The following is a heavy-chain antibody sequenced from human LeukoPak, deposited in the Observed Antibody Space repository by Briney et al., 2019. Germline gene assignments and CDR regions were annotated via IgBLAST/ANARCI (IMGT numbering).Heavy chain of an antibody. Sequence: GGSLRLSCAASGFTFSSYTMNWVRQAPGKGLEWVSSISTSSSYIYYADSVKGRFTISRDNAKNSLYLQMNSLRAEDTAVYYCAPQGDYYDSSGYHPRPLGFQHWGQGTLVTVSS. CDR1: GFTFSSYT. CDR2: ISTSSSYI. CDR3: APQGDYYDSSGYHPRPLGFQH. J-gene: IGHJ1*01. D-gene: IGHD3-22*01. V-gene: IGHV3-21*01.